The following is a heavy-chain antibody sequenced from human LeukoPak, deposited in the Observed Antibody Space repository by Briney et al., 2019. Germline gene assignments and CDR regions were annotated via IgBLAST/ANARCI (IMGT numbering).Heavy chain of an antibody. CDR2: ISGSGGST. CDR1: GFTFSSYA. Sequence: GGSLRLSCAASGFTFSSYAMSWVRQAPGKGLEXXXXISGSGGSTYYADSVKGRFTISRDNSKNTLYLQMNSLRAEDTAVYYCAKDYGDYEPGEAFDIWGQGTMVTVSS. CDR3: AKDYGDYEPGEAFDI. V-gene: IGHV3-23*01. D-gene: IGHD4-17*01. J-gene: IGHJ3*02.